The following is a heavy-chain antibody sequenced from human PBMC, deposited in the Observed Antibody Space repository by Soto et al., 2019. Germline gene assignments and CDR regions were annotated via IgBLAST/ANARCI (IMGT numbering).Heavy chain of an antibody. J-gene: IGHJ4*02. CDR1: GGTCSSYA. V-gene: IGHV1-69*01. D-gene: IGHD3-22*01. Sequence: QVQLVQSGAEVKKPGSSVKVSCKASGGTCSSYAISWVRQAPGQGLEWMGGIIPIFGTANYAQKFQGRVTITADESTSTAYMALSSLRSEDTAVYYCARDPRPRDYYDSSGYLDYWGQGTLVTVSS. CDR2: IIPIFGTA. CDR3: ARDPRPRDYYDSSGYLDY.